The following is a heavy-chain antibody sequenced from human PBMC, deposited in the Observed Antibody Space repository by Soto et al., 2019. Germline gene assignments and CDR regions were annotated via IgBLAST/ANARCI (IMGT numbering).Heavy chain of an antibody. D-gene: IGHD6-13*01. CDR3: ARDWDSNSWYCPGY. CDR1: GYTFTGYY. V-gene: IGHV1-18*04. Sequence: ASVKVSCKASGYTFTGYYMHWVRQAPGQGLEWMGWISAYNGNTNYAQKLQGRVTMTTDTSTSTAYMELRSLRSDDTAVYYCARDWDSNSWYCPGYWGQGTLVTVSS. J-gene: IGHJ4*02. CDR2: ISAYNGNT.